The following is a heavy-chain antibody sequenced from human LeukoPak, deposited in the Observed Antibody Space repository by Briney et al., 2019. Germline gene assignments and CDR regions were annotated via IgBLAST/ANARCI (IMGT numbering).Heavy chain of an antibody. D-gene: IGHD3-10*01. CDR3: AQSAVPGPPGYMDV. J-gene: IGHJ6*03. CDR2: ISGSGGGT. Sequence: GGSLRLSCAASGFTFSSSAMNWVRQAPGKGLEWVSAISGSGGGTYYGDSVKGRFTISRDNSKNTLYLQMNSLRAEDTAVYYCAQSAVPGPPGYMDVWGKGTTVTVSS. CDR1: GFTFSSSA. V-gene: IGHV3-23*01.